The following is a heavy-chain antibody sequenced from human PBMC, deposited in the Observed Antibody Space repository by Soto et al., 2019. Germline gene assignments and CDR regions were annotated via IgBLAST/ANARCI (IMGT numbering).Heavy chain of an antibody. D-gene: IGHD1-26*01. CDR1: GDSIGTYN. CDR3: VRQGIGALHGLVYV. J-gene: IGHJ6*02. V-gene: IGHV4-59*08. Sequence: QVQLQASGPGLVKPSDTLSLTCTVSGDSIGTYNWGWIRQPPGKRLEWIGYIYSNGGTSYNPALKSRVTISPDTSTNQFSLRLSSVTAADTAVYYCVRQGIGALHGLVYVWGQGTTVTVSS. CDR2: IYSNGGT.